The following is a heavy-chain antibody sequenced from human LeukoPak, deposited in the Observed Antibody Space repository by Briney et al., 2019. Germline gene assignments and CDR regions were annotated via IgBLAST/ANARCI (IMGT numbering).Heavy chain of an antibody. D-gene: IGHD3-22*01. CDR3: ARDLYRIVVVPHYFDY. CDR1: GFTFDDYG. V-gene: IGHV3-20*04. J-gene: IGHJ4*02. CDR2: INWNGGST. Sequence: GGSLRLSCAASGFTFDDYGMSWVRQAPGKGLEWVSGINWNGGSTGYADSVKGRFTISRDNAKNSLYLQMNSLRAEDTAVYYCARDLYRIVVVPHYFDYWGQGTLVTVSS.